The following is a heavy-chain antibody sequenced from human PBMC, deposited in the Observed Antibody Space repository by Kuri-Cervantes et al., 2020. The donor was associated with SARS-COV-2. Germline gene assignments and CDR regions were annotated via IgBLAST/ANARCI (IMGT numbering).Heavy chain of an antibody. CDR3: ASPHTVLDY. V-gene: IGHV1-18*01. D-gene: IGHD4-17*01. CDR2: IYPRSGNT. CDR1: GYTFTSYG. J-gene: IGHJ4*01. Sequence: VKLEQSGAELVRPGASVKLSCKASGYTFTSYGISWVKQRTGQGLEWIGEIYPRSGNTYYNEKFKGKATLTADKSSSTAYMELRSLTSEDSAFYCCASPHTVLDYWGQGTTLTVSS.